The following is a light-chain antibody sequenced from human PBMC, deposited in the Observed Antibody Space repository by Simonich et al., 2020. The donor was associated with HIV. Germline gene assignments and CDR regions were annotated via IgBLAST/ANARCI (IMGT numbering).Light chain of an antibody. Sequence: QSALTQPASVSGSPGQSITISCPGTSSDVGDYNYVSWYQQHPGKAPQLMISDVSYRPSGVSNRFSGSKSGNTASLTISGLQAEDEAEYHCSSYTSNSTGVFGGGTKLTVL. V-gene: IGLV2-14*03. J-gene: IGLJ3*02. CDR3: SSYTSNSTGV. CDR2: DVS. CDR1: SSDVGDYNY.